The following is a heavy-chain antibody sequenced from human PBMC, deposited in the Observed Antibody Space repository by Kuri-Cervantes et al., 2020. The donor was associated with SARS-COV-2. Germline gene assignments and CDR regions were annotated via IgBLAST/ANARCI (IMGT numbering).Heavy chain of an antibody. CDR2: IYYSGST. J-gene: IGHJ5*02. CDR3: ARLGGYRSGYNWFDP. V-gene: IGHV4-59*11. D-gene: IGHD5-18*01. Sequence: SETLSLTYTVSGGSISSHYWSWIRQPPGKGLEWIGYIYYSGSTNYNPSLKSRVTISVDTSKNQFSLKLSSVTAADTAVYYCARLGGYRSGYNWFDPWGQGTLVTVSS. CDR1: GGSISSHY.